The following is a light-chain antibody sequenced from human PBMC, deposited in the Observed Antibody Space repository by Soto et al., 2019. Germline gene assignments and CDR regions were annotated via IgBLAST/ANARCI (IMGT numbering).Light chain of an antibody. J-gene: IGLJ1*01. CDR1: SSDVGGYNY. CDR3: SSYTSSRTPDV. Sequence: QSALTQPASVSGSPGQSITISCTGTSSDVGGYNYVSWYQQHPGKAPKLMIYDVSNRPSGVSNRFSGSKSGNTASLTSSGLQAEDEADYYCSSYTSSRTPDVFGTGTKLTVL. V-gene: IGLV2-14*01. CDR2: DVS.